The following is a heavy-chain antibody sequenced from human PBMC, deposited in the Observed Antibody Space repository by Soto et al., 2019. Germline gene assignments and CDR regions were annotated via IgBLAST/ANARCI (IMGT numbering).Heavy chain of an antibody. V-gene: IGHV3-23*01. CDR1: GCTFSSYA. CDR3: AKMTFGEAKNADYFHY. CDR2: ISDSGTTI. Sequence: EVQALESGGGLVQPGESLRLACAVSGCTFSSYAMSYVREAPGQGLEWGSVISDSGTTIYYADSVKGRFSISRDNFKSALYLQMNSLRAEATAVYYLAKMTFGEAKNADYFHYWCQGTLVTV. D-gene: IGHD3-10*01. J-gene: IGHJ4*02.